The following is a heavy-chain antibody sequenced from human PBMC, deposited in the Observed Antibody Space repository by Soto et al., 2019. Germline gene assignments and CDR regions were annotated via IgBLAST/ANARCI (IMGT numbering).Heavy chain of an antibody. CDR3: ARSITILGAIDDALGI. Sequence: SETLSLTCTVSGGSISSYYWSWIRQPAGKGLEWIGRIYTSGITNYNPSLKSRVTMSVDTSKNQFSLKLSSVTAADTAVYYCARSITILGAIDDALGIWGQGPMVTV. V-gene: IGHV4-4*07. D-gene: IGHD3-3*01. CDR1: GGSISSYY. CDR2: IYTSGIT. J-gene: IGHJ3*02.